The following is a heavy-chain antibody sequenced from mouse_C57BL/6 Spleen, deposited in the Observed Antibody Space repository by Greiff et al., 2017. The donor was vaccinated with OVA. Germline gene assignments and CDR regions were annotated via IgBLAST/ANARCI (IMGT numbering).Heavy chain of an antibody. V-gene: IGHV5-12*01. CDR2: ISNGGGST. Sequence: EVHLVESGGGLVQPGGSLKLSCAASGFTFSDYYMYWVRQTPEKRLEWVAYISNGGGSTYYPDTVKGRFTISRDNAKNTLYLQMSRLKSEDTAMYYCARPLYDYDGHYYAMDYWGQGTSVTVSS. J-gene: IGHJ4*01. CDR3: ARPLYDYDGHYYAMDY. D-gene: IGHD2-4*01. CDR1: GFTFSDYY.